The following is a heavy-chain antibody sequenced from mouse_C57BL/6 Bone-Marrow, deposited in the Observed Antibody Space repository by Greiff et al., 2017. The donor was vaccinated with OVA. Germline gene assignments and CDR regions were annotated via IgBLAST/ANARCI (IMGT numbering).Heavy chain of an antibody. D-gene: IGHD2-1*01. V-gene: IGHV5-6*02. CDR2: ISSGGSYT. CDR1: GFTFSSYG. CDR3: ARPVLLLYYFDY. J-gene: IGHJ2*01. Sequence: DVKLVESGGDLVKPGGSLKLSCAASGFTFSSYGMSWVRQTPDKRLEWVATISSGGSYTYYPDSVKGRFTISRDNAKNTLYLQMSSLKSEDTAMYYCARPVLLLYYFDYWGQGTTLTVSS.